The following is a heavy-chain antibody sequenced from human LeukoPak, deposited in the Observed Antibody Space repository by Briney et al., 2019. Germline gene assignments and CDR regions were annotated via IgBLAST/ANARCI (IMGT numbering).Heavy chain of an antibody. D-gene: IGHD2-2*01. V-gene: IGHV4-39*01. CDR1: GGSISSSSYY. Sequence: SETLSLTCTVSGGSISSSSYYWGWIRQPPGKGLEWIGSIYYSGSTYYNPSLKSRVTISVDTSKNQFSLKLSSATAADTAVYYCARVGTVVVPAAIGYWGQGTLVTVSS. CDR2: IYYSGST. CDR3: ARVGTVVVPAAIGY. J-gene: IGHJ4*02.